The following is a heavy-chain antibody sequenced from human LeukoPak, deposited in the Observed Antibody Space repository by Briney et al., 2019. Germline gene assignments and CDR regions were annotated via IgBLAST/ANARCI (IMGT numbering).Heavy chain of an antibody. CDR3: AEGSHGDYYYGMDV. Sequence: PGGSLRLSCAASGFTLSSYALSWVRQAPGKGLEWVSSISSSGRDTFYADSVKGRFTISRGEPKNTLYLQMDSLRVEDTAIYYCAEGSHGDYYYGMDVWGQGTTVTVSS. V-gene: IGHV3-23*01. CDR1: GFTLSSYA. D-gene: IGHD4-17*01. CDR2: ISSSGRDT. J-gene: IGHJ6*02.